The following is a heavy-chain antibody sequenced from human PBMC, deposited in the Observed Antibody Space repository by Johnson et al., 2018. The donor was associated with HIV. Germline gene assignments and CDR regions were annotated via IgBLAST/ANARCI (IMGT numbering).Heavy chain of an antibody. V-gene: IGHV3-15*01. CDR1: GFTFSNAW. CDR3: ARDPIAFRNYYGSGSAFDI. D-gene: IGHD3-10*01. Sequence: EVQLVESGGGLVKPGGSLRLSCAASGFTFSNAWMSWVRQRQAPGKGLEWVGRVKGETDGATIDYAAPVKGRFTISRDGSKNTLFLQMNSLRPEDTAVYHCARDPIAFRNYYGSGSAFDIWGQGTMVTVSS. CDR2: VKGETDGATI. J-gene: IGHJ3*02.